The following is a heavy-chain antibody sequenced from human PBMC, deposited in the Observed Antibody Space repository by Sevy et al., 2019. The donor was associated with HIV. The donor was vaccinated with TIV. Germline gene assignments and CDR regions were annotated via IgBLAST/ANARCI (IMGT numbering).Heavy chain of an antibody. Sequence: GGSLRLSCVASGFNLSPYWMTWVRQAPGKGLEWVANIKQDGNEKYYVDSVKGRFTVSRDNAKNALYLQMYSLRVEDTDDYFCASNTYHYDSNTYYPVYWGQGTRVTVSS. CDR1: GFNLSPYW. V-gene: IGHV3-7*01. J-gene: IGHJ4*02. D-gene: IGHD3-22*01. CDR2: IKQDGNEK. CDR3: ASNTYHYDSNTYYPVY.